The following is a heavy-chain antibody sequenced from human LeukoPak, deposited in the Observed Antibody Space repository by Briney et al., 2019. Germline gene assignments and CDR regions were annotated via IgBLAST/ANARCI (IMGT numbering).Heavy chain of an antibody. V-gene: IGHV1-2*02. CDR2: INPNSGGT. J-gene: IGHJ4*02. CDR1: GYTFSGYY. CDR3: ARGSLGSGTYVSDY. Sequence: ASVKVSCKASGYTFSGYYMHWVRQAPGQGLEWMGWINPNSGGTYYAQKFQGRVTMTRDTSISTAYMELSRLTSDDTAIYYCARGSLGSGTYVSDYWGQGTLVTVSS. D-gene: IGHD3-10*01.